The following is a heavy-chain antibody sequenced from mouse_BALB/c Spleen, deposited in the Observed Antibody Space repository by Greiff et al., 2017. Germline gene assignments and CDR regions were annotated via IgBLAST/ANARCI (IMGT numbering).Heavy chain of an antibody. J-gene: IGHJ3*01. CDR1: GYTFTSYY. CDR2: IYPGNVNT. V-gene: IGHV1S56*01. Sequence: VQGVESGPELVKPGASVRISCKASGYTFTSYYIHWVKQRPGQGLEWIGWIYPGNVNTKYNEKFKGKATLTADKSSSTAYMQLSSLTSEDSAVYFCARPSTMITGFAYWGQGTLVTVSA. D-gene: IGHD2-4*01. CDR3: ARPSTMITGFAY.